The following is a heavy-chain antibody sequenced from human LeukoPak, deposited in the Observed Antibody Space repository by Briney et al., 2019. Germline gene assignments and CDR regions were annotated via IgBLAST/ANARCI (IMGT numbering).Heavy chain of an antibody. Sequence: LSGGSLRLSCAASGFTFSSYAMSWVRQAPGKELEWVSAISGSGGSTYYADSVKGRFTISRDNSKNTLYLQMNSLRAEDTAVYYCAKDVLRYFDWLPLDYGMDVWGQGTTVTVSS. CDR1: GFTFSSYA. J-gene: IGHJ6*02. CDR3: AKDVLRYFDWLPLDYGMDV. V-gene: IGHV3-23*01. CDR2: ISGSGGST. D-gene: IGHD3-9*01.